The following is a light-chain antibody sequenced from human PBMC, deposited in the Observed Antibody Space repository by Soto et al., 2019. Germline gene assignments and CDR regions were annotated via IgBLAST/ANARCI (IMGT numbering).Light chain of an antibody. CDR2: GAS. J-gene: IGKJ1*01. CDR3: QQYGSSPRT. CDR1: QRVSNN. V-gene: IGKV3-20*01. Sequence: EIVMTQSPATLSVSPGERATLSCRASQRVSNNFAWYQQKPGQAPRLLIYGASTRATGIPDRFFGSGSGTDFTLTISRLEPEDFAVYYCQQYGSSPRTFGQGTKVDIK.